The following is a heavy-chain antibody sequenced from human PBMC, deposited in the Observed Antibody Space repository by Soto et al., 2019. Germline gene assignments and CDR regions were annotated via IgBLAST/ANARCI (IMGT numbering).Heavy chain of an antibody. CDR2: IYFNGNT. CDR3: ASVTFGGVVLAH. V-gene: IGHV4-59*01. Sequence: PSETLSLTCTVSAASFSKSYWSWNRQPPGKVLEWIGYIYFNGNTNYNPSLKRRVTISIDTSKKQISLNLTSVTDADTAVYYCASVTFGGVVLAHRGQGTLVTVSS. D-gene: IGHD3-16*01. CDR1: AASFSKSY. J-gene: IGHJ4*02.